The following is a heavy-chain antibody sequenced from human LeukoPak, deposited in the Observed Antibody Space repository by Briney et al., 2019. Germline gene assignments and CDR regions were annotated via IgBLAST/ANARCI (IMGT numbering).Heavy chain of an antibody. V-gene: IGHV1-69*01. Sequence: SVNLSCKASGGSFSAFAFSWGRQAPGPGLERKGGITPLFATTKFAQKFQGRVTIAADESMSTVYMELSRLRSEETAVYFCAGVPTGLAPAYYYEMDVWGTGTTVIVSS. D-gene: IGHD1-1*01. CDR2: ITPLFATT. CDR1: GGSFSAFA. J-gene: IGHJ6*01. CDR3: AGVPTGLAPAYYYEMDV.